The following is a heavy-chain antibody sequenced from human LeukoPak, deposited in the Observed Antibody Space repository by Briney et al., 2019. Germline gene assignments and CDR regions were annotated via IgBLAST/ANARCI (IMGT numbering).Heavy chain of an antibody. CDR3: ARLAPDYADYWFDP. D-gene: IGHD4-17*01. J-gene: IGHJ5*02. V-gene: IGHV5-51*01. Sequence: KRGESLKISCQTSGYDFSTKWVGRVRQMPGKGLEWMGIIYPTDSITRYSPSFQGHVSISVDTSINTAYLQWASLRPSDTAMYFCARLAPDYADYWFDPWGQGALVTVSS. CDR2: IYPTDSIT. CDR1: GYDFSTKW.